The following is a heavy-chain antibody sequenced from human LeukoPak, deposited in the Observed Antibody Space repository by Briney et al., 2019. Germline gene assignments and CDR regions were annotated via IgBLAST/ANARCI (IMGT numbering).Heavy chain of an antibody. Sequence: GGSLRLSCTASGFTFGDYAMSWVRQAPGKGLEWVGFIRSKAYGGTTKYAASVKGRFTISRDDSKSIAYLQMNSLKTEDTAVYYCTNFGYSSGWLVFDIWGQGTMVTVSS. CDR3: TNFGYSSGWLVFDI. CDR1: GFTFGDYA. J-gene: IGHJ3*02. CDR2: IRSKAYGGTT. V-gene: IGHV3-49*04. D-gene: IGHD6-19*01.